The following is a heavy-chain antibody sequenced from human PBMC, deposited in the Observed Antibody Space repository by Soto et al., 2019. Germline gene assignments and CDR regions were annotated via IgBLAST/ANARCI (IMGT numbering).Heavy chain of an antibody. D-gene: IGHD2-2*02. Sequence: VASVKVSCKASGGTFSSYAISWVRQAPGQGLEWMGGIIPIFGTANYAQKFQGRVTITADESTSTAYMELSSLRSEDTAVYYCARDNPVVPAAIDWFDPWGQGTLVTV. J-gene: IGHJ5*02. V-gene: IGHV1-69*13. CDR1: GGTFSSYA. CDR2: IIPIFGTA. CDR3: ARDNPVVPAAIDWFDP.